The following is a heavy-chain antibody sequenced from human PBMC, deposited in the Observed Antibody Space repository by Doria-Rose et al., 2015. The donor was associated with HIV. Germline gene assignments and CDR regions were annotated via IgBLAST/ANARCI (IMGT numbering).Heavy chain of an antibody. J-gene: IGHJ6*02. CDR2: ITHSGST. CDR3: ARGLLRGGWNDVDYYYGMDV. CDR1: GGSFSGYY. V-gene: IGHV4-34*01. Sequence: QVQLQQWDAGLVKPSETLSLTCAVFGGSFSGYYWSWIRQPPGRGLEWIGAITHSGSTDYTTSLKSRVTISLDTSKNLFSLKLSSVTAADTAVYYCARGLLRGGWNDVDYYYGMDVWGQGTTVTVSS. D-gene: IGHD1-1*01.